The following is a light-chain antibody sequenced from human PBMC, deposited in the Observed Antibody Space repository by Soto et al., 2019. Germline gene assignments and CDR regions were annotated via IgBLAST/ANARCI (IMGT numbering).Light chain of an antibody. J-gene: IGLJ2*01. CDR3: SLSYSGSRPA. CDR1: TGAVTSGHY. CDR2: DTS. V-gene: IGLV7-46*01. Sequence: QAVVTQEPSLTVSPGGTVTLTGGSSTGAVTSGHYPYWFQQKPGQAPRTLIYDTSNKYSWTTARFSGSLLGGKAAQTLSGAQPEDEAEYYCSLSYSGSRPAFGRGTKLTLL.